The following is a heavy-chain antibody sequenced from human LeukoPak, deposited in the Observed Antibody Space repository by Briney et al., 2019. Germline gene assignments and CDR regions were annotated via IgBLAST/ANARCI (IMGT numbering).Heavy chain of an antibody. D-gene: IGHD2-21*02. Sequence: SETLSLTCTVSGGSISSYYWSWIRQPPGKGLEWIGYIYYSGSTNYNPSLKSRGTISVDTSKNQFSLKLSSVTAADTAVYYCAREVTLYYFDYWGQGTLVTVSS. CDR1: GGSISSYY. J-gene: IGHJ4*02. CDR2: IYYSGST. V-gene: IGHV4-59*01. CDR3: AREVTLYYFDY.